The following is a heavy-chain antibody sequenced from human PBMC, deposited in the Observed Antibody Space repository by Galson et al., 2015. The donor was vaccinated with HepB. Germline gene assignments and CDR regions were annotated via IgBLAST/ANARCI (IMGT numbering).Heavy chain of an antibody. CDR3: ARDNVAVAAHWYFDL. CDR1: GFTFNTYN. V-gene: IGHV3-48*01. Sequence: SLRLSCAASGFTFNTYNMNWVRQAPGKGLEWVSYISSSSTTIYYADSVKGRFTISRDNSKNTLYLQMNSLRAEDTAVYYCARDNVAVAAHWYFDLWGRGTLVTVSS. CDR2: ISSSSTTI. D-gene: IGHD6-19*01. J-gene: IGHJ2*01.